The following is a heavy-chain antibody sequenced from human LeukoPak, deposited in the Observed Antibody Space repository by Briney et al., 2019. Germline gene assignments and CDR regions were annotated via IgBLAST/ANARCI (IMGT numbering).Heavy chain of an antibody. CDR3: ARHKGASETTRRGYYYYGMDI. CDR1: GGSISSYY. J-gene: IGHJ6*02. D-gene: IGHD1/OR15-1a*01. CDR2: IYYSGST. Sequence: PSETLSLTCTVSGGSISSYYWSWIRQAPGQGLEWVGYIYYSGSTNYNPSLKSRVTISIATSKTQFSLKLSSVTAADTAVYYCARHKGASETTRRGYYYYGMDIWGQGTTVTVSS. V-gene: IGHV4-59*08.